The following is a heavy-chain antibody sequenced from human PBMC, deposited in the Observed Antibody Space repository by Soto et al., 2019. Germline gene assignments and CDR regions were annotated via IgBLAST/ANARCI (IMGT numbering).Heavy chain of an antibody. Sequence: LRLSCAASGFSFSTYGMQWVRQAPGKGLEWLSFLSYGGSNKYYADSVKGRFTISRDNSKNTLYLQMNSLRTEDTAVYFCARGDWYYRDSSGTNFPTEYFQHWGQGTLVTVSS. D-gene: IGHD3-22*01. V-gene: IGHV3-30*03. J-gene: IGHJ1*01. CDR1: GFSFSTYG. CDR3: ARGDWYYRDSSGTNFPTEYFQH. CDR2: LSYGGSNK.